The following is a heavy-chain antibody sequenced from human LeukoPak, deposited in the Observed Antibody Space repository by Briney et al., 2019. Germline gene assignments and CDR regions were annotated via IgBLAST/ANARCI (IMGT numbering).Heavy chain of an antibody. Sequence: GGSLRLSCAASGFTFSAYSMNWVRQAPGKGLEWISYIGISSGNTKYADSVKGRFTISGDKAKNSLYLQMNSLRVDDTVVYYCARDYKYAFDNWGQGTLVTVSS. V-gene: IGHV3-48*01. CDR3: ARDYKYAFDN. CDR2: IGISSGNT. J-gene: IGHJ4*02. CDR1: GFTFSAYS. D-gene: IGHD5-24*01.